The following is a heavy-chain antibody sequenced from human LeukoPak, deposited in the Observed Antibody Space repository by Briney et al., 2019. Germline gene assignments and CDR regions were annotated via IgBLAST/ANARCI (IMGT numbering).Heavy chain of an antibody. V-gene: IGHV4-61*02. D-gene: IGHD2-2*01. Sequence: KRSETLSLTCTVSGGSISSGSYYWSWIRQPAGKGLEWIGRIYTSGSTNYNPSLKSRVTISVDTSKNQFSLKLSSVTAADTAVYYCAREGYCSSTSCYADYWGQGTLVTVSS. CDR1: GGSISSGSYY. J-gene: IGHJ4*02. CDR3: AREGYCSSTSCYADY. CDR2: IYTSGST.